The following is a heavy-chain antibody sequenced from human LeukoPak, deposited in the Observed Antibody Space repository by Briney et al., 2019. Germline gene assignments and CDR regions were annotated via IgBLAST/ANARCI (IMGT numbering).Heavy chain of an antibody. CDR3: ARGLGYGSGWYVCNLDY. CDR1: GFSFSNYA. D-gene: IGHD6-19*01. Sequence: GGSLRLSCAASGFSFSNYAMHWVRQAPGKGLEWVAVISYDGSNKYYADSVKGRFTISRDNSKNTLYLQMNSLRAEDTAVYYCARGLGYGSGWYVCNLDYWGQGALVSVSS. J-gene: IGHJ4*02. V-gene: IGHV3-30*04. CDR2: ISYDGSNK.